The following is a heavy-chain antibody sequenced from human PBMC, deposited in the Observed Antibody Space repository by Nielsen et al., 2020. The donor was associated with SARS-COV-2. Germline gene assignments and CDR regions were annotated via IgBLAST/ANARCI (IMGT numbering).Heavy chain of an antibody. CDR1: GFTFSDYY. J-gene: IGHJ4*02. Sequence: GESLKISCAASGFTFSDYYMSWIRQAPGKGLEWISYIRSGSTYTNYADSVKGRFTISRDDAKNSVYLQMNSLRAEDTAVYYCAREGRKLPLDYWGQGTLVTASS. CDR2: IRSGSTYT. D-gene: IGHD5-24*01. CDR3: AREGRKLPLDY. V-gene: IGHV3-11*05.